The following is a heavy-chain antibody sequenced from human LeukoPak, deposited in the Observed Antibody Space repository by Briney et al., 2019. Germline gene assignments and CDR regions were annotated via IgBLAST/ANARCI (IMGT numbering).Heavy chain of an antibody. J-gene: IGHJ4*02. Sequence: PGGSLRLSCAASGFTVRSNYMSWVRQAPGKGLEWVAVIHSGGSTDYADSVKGRFTISRDNSKSTLYLQMDSLGVEDTATYYCAKDRSGGFNFGFDFWGQGTLVTVSS. CDR2: IHSGGST. V-gene: IGHV3-53*01. D-gene: IGHD5-18*01. CDR1: GFTVRSNY. CDR3: AKDRSGGFNFGFDF.